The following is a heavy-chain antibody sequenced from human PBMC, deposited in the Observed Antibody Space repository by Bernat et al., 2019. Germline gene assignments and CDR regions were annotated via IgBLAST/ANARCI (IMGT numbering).Heavy chain of an antibody. Sequence: EVQLVESGGGLIQPGGSLRLSCAASGFTVSSNYMRWVRQAPGKGLEWVSAVSASGATTYYTDSVKGRFTSSRDNSKNTMYLQMSSLRAEDTAVYYCARRNELNWFDPWGQGTLVTVSS. J-gene: IGHJ5*02. V-gene: IGHV3-53*01. CDR1: GFTVSSNY. CDR3: ARRNELNWFDP. D-gene: IGHD1-1*01. CDR2: SASGATT.